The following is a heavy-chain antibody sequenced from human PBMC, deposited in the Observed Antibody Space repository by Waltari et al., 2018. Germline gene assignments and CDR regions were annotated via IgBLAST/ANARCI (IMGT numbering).Heavy chain of an antibody. J-gene: IGHJ3*01. CDR2: VSYRGTT. V-gene: IGHV4-39*01. D-gene: IGHD5-12*01. CDR3: ATYIGASVGTAAFDV. Sequence: QLQLQESGPRLVRPSETLSLICRFSGVSITSNRHYWAWIRQSPGQGLEWIGTVSYRGTTYISPSLKSRVSVSRDTSKNQVSRIVGSVTAADMAVYYCATYIGASVGTAAFDVWGQGTMVTVSS. CDR1: GVSITSNRHY.